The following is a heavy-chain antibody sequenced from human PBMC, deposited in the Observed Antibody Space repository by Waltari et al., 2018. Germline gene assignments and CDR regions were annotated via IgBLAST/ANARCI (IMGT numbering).Heavy chain of an antibody. V-gene: IGHV4-4*07. CDR2: IYTSGST. D-gene: IGHD3-10*01. Sequence: QVQLQESGPGLVKPSETLSLTCTVSGGSISSYYWSWIRQPAGKGLEWIGRIYTSGSTTYNPSLRSRVTMSVDTSKNHFSLQLSSVTAADTAIYYCASGNGSGNYNYLDYWGQGILVTVSS. CDR3: ASGNGSGNYNYLDY. CDR1: GGSISSYY. J-gene: IGHJ4*02.